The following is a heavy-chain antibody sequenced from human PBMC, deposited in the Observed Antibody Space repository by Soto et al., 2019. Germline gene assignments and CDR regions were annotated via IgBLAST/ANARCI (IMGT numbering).Heavy chain of an antibody. J-gene: IGHJ6*02. CDR3: ARRFGYDILTGTTNDGMDV. D-gene: IGHD3-9*01. CDR2: IYPGDSDT. Sequence: PGESLKGSCSGSGYSFTIYLIGWVRQMPGKSLDWMGIIYPGDSDTRYSPSFQGQVTISADKSISTAYLQWSSLKASDTAMYYCARRFGYDILTGTTNDGMDVWGQGTTVTVSS. CDR1: GYSFTIYL. V-gene: IGHV5-51*03.